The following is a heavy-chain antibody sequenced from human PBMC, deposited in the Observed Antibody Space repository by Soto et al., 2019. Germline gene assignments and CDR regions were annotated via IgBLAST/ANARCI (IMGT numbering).Heavy chain of an antibody. J-gene: IGHJ4*02. D-gene: IGHD6-13*01. CDR2: ISYDGSNK. Sequence: SLRLSYAASGLTFSSYAMHCVRRAPAKRLEWEAVISYDGSNKYYADSVKGRFTISRDNSKNTLYLQMNSLRAEDTAVYYCARAFLLAAANWGQGT. V-gene: IGHV3-30-3*01. CDR1: GLTFSSYA. CDR3: ARAFLLAAAN.